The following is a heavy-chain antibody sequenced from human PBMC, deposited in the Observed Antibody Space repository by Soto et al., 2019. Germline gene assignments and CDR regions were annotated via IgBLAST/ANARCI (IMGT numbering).Heavy chain of an antibody. Sequence: GESLKISCRGSGYTFTDYWIVWVRQMPGKGLEWMGVIYPGDSKTKYSPSFQGHVTISADKSISTAYLQWSSLKASDTAMYYCARELGYCSSTSCYSPPYGMDVWGQGTTVTVSS. CDR2: IYPGDSKT. CDR3: ARELGYCSSTSCYSPPYGMDV. J-gene: IGHJ6*02. V-gene: IGHV5-51*01. D-gene: IGHD2-2*02. CDR1: GYTFTDYW.